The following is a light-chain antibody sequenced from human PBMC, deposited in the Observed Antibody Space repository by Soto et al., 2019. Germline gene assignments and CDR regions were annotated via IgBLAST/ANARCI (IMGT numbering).Light chain of an antibody. CDR1: SSNIGAGYE. V-gene: IGLV1-40*01. Sequence: QSVLTQPPSVSGAPGQRVTISCTGSSSNIGAGYEVHWYQQLPGTAPKLLIYGNNNRPSGVPDRFSGSKSATSASLAITGLQAEDEADYYCSSYAGTHIVFGTGTKVTVL. J-gene: IGLJ1*01. CDR2: GNN. CDR3: SSYAGTHIV.